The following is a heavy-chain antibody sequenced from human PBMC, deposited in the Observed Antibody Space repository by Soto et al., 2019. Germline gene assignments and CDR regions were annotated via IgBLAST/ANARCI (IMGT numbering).Heavy chain of an antibody. CDR2: INHSGST. Sequence: SETLSLTCAVYGGSFSGYYWSWIRQPPGKGLEWIGEINHSGSTNYNPSLKSRVTISVDTSKNQFSLKLSSVTAADTAVYYCARERSSHWFDPWGQGTQVTVSS. V-gene: IGHV4-34*01. J-gene: IGHJ5*02. CDR1: GGSFSGYY. CDR3: ARERSSHWFDP.